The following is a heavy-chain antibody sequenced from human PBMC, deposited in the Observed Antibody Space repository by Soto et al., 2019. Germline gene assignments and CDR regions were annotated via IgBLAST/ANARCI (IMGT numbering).Heavy chain of an antibody. CDR3: ASTTVWKDAFEI. D-gene: IGHD3-16*01. J-gene: IGHJ3*02. CDR1: GVTVNTNY. CDR2: IESGGSI. V-gene: IGHV3-53*01. Sequence: EVQLVESGGGLIQPGGSLRLSCAASGVTVNTNYMSWVRQSPGKGLEWVSLIESGGSIYYADSVKGRFTISRDNFKNTLSPQMNSLRVEDTAVYYCASTTVWKDAFEIWGQGTLVSVAS.